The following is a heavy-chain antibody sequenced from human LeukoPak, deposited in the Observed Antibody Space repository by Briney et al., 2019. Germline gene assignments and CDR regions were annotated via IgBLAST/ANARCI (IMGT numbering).Heavy chain of an antibody. Sequence: SETLSLTCAVYGGSLSGYYWSWIRQPPGKGLEWIGEINHSGSTNYNPSLKSRVTISVDTSKNQFSLKLSSVTAEDTAVYYCARRFPTEYWGQGTLVTVSS. CDR3: ARRFPTEY. V-gene: IGHV4-34*01. CDR1: GGSLSGYY. D-gene: IGHD2-21*01. J-gene: IGHJ4*02. CDR2: INHSGST.